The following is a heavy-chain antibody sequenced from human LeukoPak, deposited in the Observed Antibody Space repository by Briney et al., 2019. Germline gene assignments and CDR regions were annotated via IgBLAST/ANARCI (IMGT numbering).Heavy chain of an antibody. D-gene: IGHD3-10*01. J-gene: IGHJ4*02. Sequence: SGGSLRLFCAAFGFTFDNYALHWVRQAPGKGLEYVSGLSPNGDSTYYANSVKGRFTTSRDNPQHTLFLQMGRLRVEDTAVYYCARTYSYGAGTYSSFGYWGQGTLVTVSP. CDR1: GFTFDNYA. V-gene: IGHV3-64*01. CDR3: ARTYSYGAGTYSSFGY. CDR2: LSPNGDST.